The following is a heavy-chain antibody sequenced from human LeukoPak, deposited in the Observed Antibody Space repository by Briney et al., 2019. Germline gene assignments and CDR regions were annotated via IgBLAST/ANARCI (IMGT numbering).Heavy chain of an antibody. V-gene: IGHV3-73*01. CDR3: TITYYYDSSGYYRHY. CDR2: IRSKANSYAT. Sequence: GGSLRLSCAASGFTFSGSAMHWVRQASGKGLEWVGRIRSKANSYATAYAASAKGRFTISGDDSKNTAYLQMNSLKTEDTAVYYCTITYYYDSSGYYRHYWGQGTLVTVSS. J-gene: IGHJ4*02. CDR1: GFTFSGSA. D-gene: IGHD3-22*01.